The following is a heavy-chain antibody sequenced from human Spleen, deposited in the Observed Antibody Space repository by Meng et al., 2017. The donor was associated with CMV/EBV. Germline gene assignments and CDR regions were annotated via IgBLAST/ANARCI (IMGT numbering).Heavy chain of an antibody. D-gene: IGHD1-7*01. Sequence: CGVSGGSNSRRNWGSWVGQPPEEGLEWIGEIYHSGSTNYNPSLKSRVTISVDKSKNQFSLKLSSVTAADTAVYYCASFLGNWNYDYWGQGTLVTVSS. CDR3: ASFLGNWNYDY. V-gene: IGHV4-4*02. J-gene: IGHJ4*02. CDR2: IYHSGST. CDR1: GGSNSRRNW.